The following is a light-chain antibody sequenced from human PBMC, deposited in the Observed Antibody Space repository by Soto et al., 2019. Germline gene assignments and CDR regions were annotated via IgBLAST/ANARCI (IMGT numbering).Light chain of an antibody. J-gene: IGLJ3*02. Sequence: QSVLTQPASVSGSPGQSITISCTGTSSDVGAYNFVSWYQQHPGKVPKLMIYEVSKRPSGVSNRFSGSKSGNAASLTISGLQAEDEADYYCNSYTTSNTWVFGGGTKLTV. V-gene: IGLV2-14*01. CDR1: SSDVGAYNF. CDR3: NSYTTSNTWV. CDR2: EVS.